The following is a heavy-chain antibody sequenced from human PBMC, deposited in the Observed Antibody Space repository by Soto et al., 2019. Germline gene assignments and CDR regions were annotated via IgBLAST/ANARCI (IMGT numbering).Heavy chain of an antibody. D-gene: IGHD6-19*01. Sequence: SFTCPVSGVSINHYYWTWIRQPPGKRLEWIGAIYYTGSTTYNPSLRSRVTFSVDTSKNQFSLSLTSVTAADTAVYFCAKVVSGCHLDDWGQGTLVTVSS. CDR1: GVSINHYY. V-gene: IGHV4-59*01. CDR3: AKVVSGCHLDD. CDR2: IYYTGST. J-gene: IGHJ4*02.